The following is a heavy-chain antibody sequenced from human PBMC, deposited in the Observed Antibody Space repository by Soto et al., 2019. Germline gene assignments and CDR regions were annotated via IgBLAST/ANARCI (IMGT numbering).Heavy chain of an antibody. CDR2: MNPNSGDT. D-gene: IGHD3-16*01. J-gene: IGHJ4*02. Sequence: QVQLVQYGAEVKEPGASVKVSCKASGYTFTSYDINWVRQATGQGLEWMGWMNPNSGDTGYAQKFQGRVTMTRNTSISTAYMELSSLRSDDTAVYYCARGWGRWLYEPPGDYWGQGTLVTVSS. CDR3: ARGWGRWLYEPPGDY. V-gene: IGHV1-8*01. CDR1: GYTFTSYD.